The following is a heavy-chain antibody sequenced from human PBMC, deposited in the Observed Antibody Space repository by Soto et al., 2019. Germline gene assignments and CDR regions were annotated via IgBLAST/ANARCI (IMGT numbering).Heavy chain of an antibody. J-gene: IGHJ3*02. V-gene: IGHV3-15*07. CDR2: IKSKTDGGTT. CDR3: TTDVEIVGARGANAFDI. D-gene: IGHD1-26*01. Sequence: GGSLRLSCAASGFTFSNAWMNWVRQAPGKGLEWVGRIKSKTDGGTTDYAAPVKGRFTISRDDSKNTLYLQMNSLKTEDTAVYYCTTDVEIVGARGANAFDIWGQGTMVTVSS. CDR1: GFTFSNAW.